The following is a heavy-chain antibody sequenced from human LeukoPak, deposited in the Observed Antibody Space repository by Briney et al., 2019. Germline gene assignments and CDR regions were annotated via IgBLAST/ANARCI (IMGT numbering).Heavy chain of an antibody. CDR3: ARDPSYYYGSGSYSDGFDY. J-gene: IGHJ4*02. Sequence: TSVKVSFKASGGTFSSYAISWVRQAPGQGLEWMGGIIPIFGTANYAQKFQGRVTITADESTSTAYMELSSLRSEDTAVYYCARDPSYYYGSGSYSDGFDYWGQGTLVTVSS. D-gene: IGHD3-10*01. V-gene: IGHV1-69*13. CDR1: GGTFSSYA. CDR2: IIPIFGTA.